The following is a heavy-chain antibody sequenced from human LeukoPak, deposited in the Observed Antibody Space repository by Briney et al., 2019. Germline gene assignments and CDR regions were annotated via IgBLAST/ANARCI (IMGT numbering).Heavy chain of an antibody. D-gene: IGHD5-18*01. J-gene: IGHJ6*03. Sequence: SETLSLTCAVYGGSFSSYYWSWIRQPPGKGLEWIGEINHSGSTNYNPSLKSRVTISADTSKNQFSLKLSFVTAADTAVYFCARVGYSYVINDWSRTGLGAYPTKYYYHMDVWGKGTTVTVSS. CDR2: INHSGST. V-gene: IGHV4-34*01. CDR3: ARVGYSYVINDWSRTGLGAYPTKYYYHMDV. CDR1: GGSFSSYY.